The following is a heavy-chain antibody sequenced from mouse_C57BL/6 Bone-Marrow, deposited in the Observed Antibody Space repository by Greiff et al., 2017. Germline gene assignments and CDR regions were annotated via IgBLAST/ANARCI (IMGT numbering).Heavy chain of an antibody. V-gene: IGHV1-64*01. CDR1: GYTFTSYW. CDR2: IHPNSGST. J-gene: IGHJ4*01. CDR3: ARGGIYYGNYPYAIDY. D-gene: IGHD2-1*01. Sequence: VKLQQPGAELVKPGASVTLSCKASGYTFTSYWMHWVKQRPGQGLEWIGMIHPNSGSTNYKEKFKCTATLTVDKSSSTAYMQLSSLTSEDSAVYYCARGGIYYGNYPYAIDYWGQETSVTDSS.